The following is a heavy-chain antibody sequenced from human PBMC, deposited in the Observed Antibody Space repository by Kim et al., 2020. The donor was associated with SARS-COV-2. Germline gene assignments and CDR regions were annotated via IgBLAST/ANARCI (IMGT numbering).Heavy chain of an antibody. Sequence: GGSLRLSCEVSGFTFRSYAMNWVRQAPGKGLEWVSGITDSGGSTYYADSVKGRFTVSRDNSKNTLYLEVNSLRAEDTAIYYCARNSYSSNYYEYWGQGTLVGVSS. CDR3: ARNSYSSNYYEY. V-gene: IGHV3-23*01. CDR1: GFTFRSYA. CDR2: ITDSGGST. J-gene: IGHJ4*02. D-gene: IGHD6-13*01.